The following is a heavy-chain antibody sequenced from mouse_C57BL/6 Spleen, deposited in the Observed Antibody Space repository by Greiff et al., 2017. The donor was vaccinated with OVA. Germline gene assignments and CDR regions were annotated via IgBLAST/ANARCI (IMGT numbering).Heavy chain of an antibody. CDR2: IDPSDSYT. D-gene: IGHD2-4*01. V-gene: IGHV1-69*01. CDR1: GYTFTSYW. J-gene: IGHJ2*01. Sequence: VKLQQPGAELVMPGASVKLSCKASGYTFTSYWMHWVKQRPGQGLEWIGEIDPSDSYTNYNQKFKGKSTLTVDKSSSTAYMQLSSLTSEDSAVYYCARGGIYYDYLDYWGQGTTLTVSS. CDR3: ARGGIYYDYLDY.